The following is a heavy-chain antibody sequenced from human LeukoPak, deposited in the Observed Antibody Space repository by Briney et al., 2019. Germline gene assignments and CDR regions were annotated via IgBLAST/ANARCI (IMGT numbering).Heavy chain of an antibody. Sequence: SEALSLTCTVSGGSITSSSYYWGWIRHPPGKGLEWIASVYYSGTAYYNPSPGSRVTISVDTSKNQFSLKLSSVTAADTAVYYCARYFRHGYKVPRHWGQGTLVTVSS. CDR1: GGSITSSSYY. CDR2: VYYSGTA. D-gene: IGHD5-24*01. J-gene: IGHJ4*02. CDR3: ARYFRHGYKVPRH. V-gene: IGHV4-39*01.